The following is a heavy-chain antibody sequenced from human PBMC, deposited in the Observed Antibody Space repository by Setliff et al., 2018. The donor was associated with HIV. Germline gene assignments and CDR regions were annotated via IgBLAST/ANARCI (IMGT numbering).Heavy chain of an antibody. CDR3: ARRGRDGVLIVFATGFDP. D-gene: IGHD2-8*01. CDR1: GGSISSSTYY. CDR2: IFYTGNT. Sequence: SETLSLTCSVSGGSISSSTYYWGWIRQPPGKGLEWIGDIFYTGNTYYNPSLKSRVAISVDTSENQFSLKLNSVTAADTAVYYCARRGRDGVLIVFATGFDPWGQGTLGTVS. J-gene: IGHJ5*02. V-gene: IGHV4-39*01.